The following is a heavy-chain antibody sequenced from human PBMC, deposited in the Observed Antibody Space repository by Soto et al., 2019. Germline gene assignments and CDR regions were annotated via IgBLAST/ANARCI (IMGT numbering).Heavy chain of an antibody. V-gene: IGHV4-59*01. CDR1: SGSISNYY. CDR3: ARGPSSDSVSRSYYVDS. Sequence: QVQLQESGPGLVKPSETLSLTCTVSSGSISNYYWSWIRAPPGKGLEWIGYISYTGSTNYNPSPKGRATVPVDTSNCQFSLKLTALTSPDTAFYYCARGPSSDSVSRSYYVDSWGQGTLVTVSP. CDR2: ISYTGST. J-gene: IGHJ4*02. D-gene: IGHD3-10*01.